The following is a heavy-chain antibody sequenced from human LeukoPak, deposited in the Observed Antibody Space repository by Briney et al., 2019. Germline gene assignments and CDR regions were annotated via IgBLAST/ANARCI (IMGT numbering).Heavy chain of an antibody. CDR3: ARVPAGYSSGWYYGYYFDY. CDR2: ISAYNGNT. CDR1: GYTFTSYG. D-gene: IGHD6-19*01. Sequence: GASVKVSCKASGYTFTSYGISWVRQAPGQGLEWMGWISAYNGNTNYAQKLQGRVTMTTDTSTSTAYMELRSLRSDDTAVYYCARVPAGYSSGWYYGYYFDYWGQGTLVTVSS. V-gene: IGHV1-18*01. J-gene: IGHJ4*02.